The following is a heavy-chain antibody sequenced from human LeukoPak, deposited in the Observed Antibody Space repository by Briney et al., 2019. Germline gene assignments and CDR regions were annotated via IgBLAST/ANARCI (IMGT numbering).Heavy chain of an antibody. V-gene: IGHV4-34*01. CDR3: ARLHTYYYGSGNGP. CDR1: GGSFSDYY. CDR2: INQSGST. Sequence: SETLSLTCTVSGGSFSDYYWTWIRQPPGKGLEWIGEINQSGSTNYNPSLKSRVTISVDTSKNQFSLKLSSVTAADTAVYYCARLHTYYYGSGNGPWGQGTLVTVSS. J-gene: IGHJ5*02. D-gene: IGHD3-10*01.